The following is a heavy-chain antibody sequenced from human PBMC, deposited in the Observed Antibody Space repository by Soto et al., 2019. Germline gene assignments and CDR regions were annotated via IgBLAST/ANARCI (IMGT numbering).Heavy chain of an antibody. D-gene: IGHD3-10*01. J-gene: IGHJ3*02. Sequence: QVPLVQSGAEVKKHGSSVKVSCKTSGGTHNSYANGWVRQAPGQGMEYLGVIIPILSTTHYAQKSQGRVPIIADDSTSTVYMEMRRLTSEDTAVYYCARGSPDGYYASGIYGTYAFDIGGQGTMVTVSS. CDR2: IIPILSTT. CDR1: GGTHNSYA. CDR3: ARGSPDGYYASGIYGTYAFDI. V-gene: IGHV1-69*01.